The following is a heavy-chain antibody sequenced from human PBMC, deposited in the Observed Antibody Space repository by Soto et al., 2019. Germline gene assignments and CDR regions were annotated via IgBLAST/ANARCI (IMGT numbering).Heavy chain of an antibody. V-gene: IGHV3-23*01. CDR2: ISGSGGST. CDR1: GFTFSSYA. CDR3: ARGRWELLRDGYNWFDP. D-gene: IGHD1-26*01. Sequence: GGSLRLSCAASGFTFSSYAMSWVRQAPGKGLEWVSAISGSGGSTYYADSVKGRFTISRDNSKNTLYLQMNSLRAEDTAVYYCARGRWELLRDGYNWFDPWGQGTLVTVSS. J-gene: IGHJ5*02.